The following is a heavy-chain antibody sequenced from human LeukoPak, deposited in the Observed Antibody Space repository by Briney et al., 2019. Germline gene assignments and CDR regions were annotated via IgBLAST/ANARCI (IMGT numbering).Heavy chain of an antibody. V-gene: IGHV4-4*02. J-gene: IGHJ6*02. CDR2: IYHSGST. Sequence: PSGTLSLTCAVSGGSISSSNWWSWVRQPPGKGLEWIGEIYHSGSTNYNPSLKSRVTIPVDKSKNQFSLKLSSVTAADTAVYYCARVLPRRPSPGCSGGSCYSTPGVWGQGTTVTVSS. CDR1: GGSISSSNW. D-gene: IGHD2-15*01. CDR3: ARVLPRRPSPGCSGGSCYSTPGV.